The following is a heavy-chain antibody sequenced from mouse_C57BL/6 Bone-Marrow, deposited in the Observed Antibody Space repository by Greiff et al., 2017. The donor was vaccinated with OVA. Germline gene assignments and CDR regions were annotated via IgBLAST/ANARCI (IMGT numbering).Heavy chain of an antibody. J-gene: IGHJ2*01. CDR3: TRERLHDY. V-gene: IGHV1-15*01. D-gene: IGHD3-2*02. CDR1: GYTFTDYE. Sequence: LVESGAELVRPGASVTLSCKASGYTFTDYEMHWVKQTPVHGLEWIGAIDPETGGTAYNQKFKGKAILTADKSSSTAYMELRSLTSEDSAVYYCTRERLHDYWGQGTTLTVSS. CDR2: IDPETGGT.